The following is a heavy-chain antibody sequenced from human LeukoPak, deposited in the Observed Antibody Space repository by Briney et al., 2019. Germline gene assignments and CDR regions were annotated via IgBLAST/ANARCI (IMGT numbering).Heavy chain of an antibody. D-gene: IGHD3-10*02. V-gene: IGHV3-7*01. J-gene: IGHJ6*04. CDR2: INQDGSQK. Sequence: SGGSLRLSCTASGFTFSTYWMTWVRQAPGKGLEWVANINQDGSQKYHVDSVKGRFTISRDNAKNSLHLQMNSLRAEDTAVYYCAELGITMIGGVWGKGTTVTISS. CDR3: AELGITMIGGV. CDR1: GFTFSTYW.